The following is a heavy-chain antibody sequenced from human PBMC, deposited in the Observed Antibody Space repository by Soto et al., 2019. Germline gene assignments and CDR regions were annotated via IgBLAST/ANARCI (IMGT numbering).Heavy chain of an antibody. CDR2: ISGSGGST. CDR1: GSTFSSYA. V-gene: IGHV3-23*01. CDR3: AKHITIFGVVIIKYYYYYGMDV. J-gene: IGHJ6*02. Sequence: PGGSLRLSCAASGSTFSSYAMSWVRQAPGKGLEWVSAISGSGGSTYYADSVKGRFTISRDNSKNTLYLKMNSLRAEDTAVYYCAKHITIFGVVIIKYYYYYGMDVWGQVTTVTVS. D-gene: IGHD3-3*01.